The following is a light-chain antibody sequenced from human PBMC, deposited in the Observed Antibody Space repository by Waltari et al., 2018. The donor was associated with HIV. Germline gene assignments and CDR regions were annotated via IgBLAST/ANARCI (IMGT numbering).Light chain of an antibody. CDR1: ASNIGNNF. CDR2: RSD. J-gene: IGLJ3*02. V-gene: IGLV1-47*01. CDR3: ASWDDNLSHWV. Sequence: QSVLTQAPSVSRPPAPRVIMSCSGSASNIGNNFVSWFQQVSGRAPRLVIYRSDQRPSGVPDRISAAKAGSSATLAITGLQSGDEAVYFCASWDDNLSHWVFGGGTKVTV.